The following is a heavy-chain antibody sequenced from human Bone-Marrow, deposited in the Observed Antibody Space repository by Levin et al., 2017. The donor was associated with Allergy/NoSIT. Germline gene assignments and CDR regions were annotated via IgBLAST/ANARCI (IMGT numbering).Heavy chain of an antibody. CDR3: VSQGAVVGAETFDY. V-gene: IGHV3-74*01. CDR1: GFTFSSYW. D-gene: IGHD2-15*01. J-gene: IGHJ4*02. CDR2: IKNDGSMT. Sequence: GESLKISCAASGFTFSSYWMHWVRQAPGKGLMWVSRIKNDGSMTNYADSVKGRFTISRHNAENTLFLQMNSLRAEDTAVYYCVSQGAVVGAETFDYWGPGTLVTVSS.